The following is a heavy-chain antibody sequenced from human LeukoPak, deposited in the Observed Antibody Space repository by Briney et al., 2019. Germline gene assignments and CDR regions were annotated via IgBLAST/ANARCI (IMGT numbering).Heavy chain of an antibody. Sequence: PGRSLRLSCAASGFTFSTYAMHWVRQAPGKGLEWVAFIWPDGSKKYYADSGKGRFAISRENSKNTVYLHMNDLRPEDRALYFCAKISSSAESNFDYWGQATLLTVSS. D-gene: IGHD6-25*01. CDR1: GFTFSTYA. V-gene: IGHV3-33*06. CDR2: IWPDGSKK. J-gene: IGHJ4*02. CDR3: AKISSSAESNFDY.